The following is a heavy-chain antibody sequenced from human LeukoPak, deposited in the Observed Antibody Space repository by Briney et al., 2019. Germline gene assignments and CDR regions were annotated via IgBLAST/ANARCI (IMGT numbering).Heavy chain of an antibody. V-gene: IGHV4-39*07. D-gene: IGHD3-3*01. J-gene: IGHJ5*02. CDR3: ARDTRRDYDFWSGYPNWFDP. Sequence: SETLSLTCSVSGASVKSDYWGWIRQPPGKGLEWIGSIYYSGSTYYNPSLKSRVTISVDTSKNQFSLKLSSVTAADTAVYYCARDTRRDYDFWSGYPNWFDPWGQGTLVTVSS. CDR2: IYYSGST. CDR1: GASVKSDY.